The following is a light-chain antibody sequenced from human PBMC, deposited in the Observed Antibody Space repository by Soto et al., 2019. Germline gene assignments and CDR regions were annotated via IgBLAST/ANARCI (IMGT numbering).Light chain of an antibody. CDR1: SSDISAYNY. Sequence: QSALTQPRSVSGSPGQSVTISCTGTSSDISAYNYVSWFQQHPGKAPKLMMSDVSKRPSGVPDRFSGSKSGTTASLTISGLQGEDEADYYCCSYAGSYTLLFGGGTKLTVL. V-gene: IGLV2-11*01. CDR3: CSYAGSYTLL. J-gene: IGLJ2*01. CDR2: DVS.